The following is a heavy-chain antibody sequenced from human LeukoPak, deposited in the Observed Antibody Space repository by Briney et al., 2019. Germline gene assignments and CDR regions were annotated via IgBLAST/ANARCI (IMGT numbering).Heavy chain of an antibody. CDR3: ALGDWGYSYGFASD. CDR1: GFTFGDYA. Sequence: GGSLRLSCTASGFTFGDYAMSWIRQAPGKGLEWVSYISSSGSTIYYADSVKGRFTISRDNAKNSLYLQMNSLRAEDTAVYYCALGDWGYSYGFASDWGQGTLVTVSS. J-gene: IGHJ4*02. CDR2: ISSSGSTI. V-gene: IGHV3-11*04. D-gene: IGHD5-18*01.